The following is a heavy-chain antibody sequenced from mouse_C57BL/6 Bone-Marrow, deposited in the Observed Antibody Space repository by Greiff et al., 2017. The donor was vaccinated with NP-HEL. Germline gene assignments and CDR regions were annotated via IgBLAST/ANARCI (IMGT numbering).Heavy chain of an antibody. Sequence: QVQLKQPGAELVMPGASVKLSCKASGYTFTSYWMHWVKQRPGQGLEWIGEIDPSDSYTNYNQKFKGKSTLTVDKSSSTAYMQLSSLTSEDSAVYYCARGMVSRGDYWGQGTTLTVSS. V-gene: IGHV1-69*01. CDR3: ARGMVSRGDY. D-gene: IGHD2-2*01. J-gene: IGHJ2*01. CDR2: IDPSDSYT. CDR1: GYTFTSYW.